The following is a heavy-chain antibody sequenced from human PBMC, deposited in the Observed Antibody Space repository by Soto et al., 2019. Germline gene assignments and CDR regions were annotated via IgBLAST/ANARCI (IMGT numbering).Heavy chain of an antibody. J-gene: IGHJ3*02. V-gene: IGHV3-48*03. CDR3: AREGPADGLDI. CDR1: GFTFSSFE. CDR2: ISSSGSTK. Sequence: EGQLVESGGGLVQPGGSLRLSCAASGFTFSSFEMNWVRQAPGKGLECVSYISSSGSTKYYADSVKGRFTISRDNAKNSLFLHMNSLRAEDTAVYYCAREGPADGLDIWGQGTMVTVSS.